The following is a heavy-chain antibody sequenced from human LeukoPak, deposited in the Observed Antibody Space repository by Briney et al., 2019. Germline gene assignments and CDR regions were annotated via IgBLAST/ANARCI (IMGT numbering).Heavy chain of an antibody. CDR1: GGSISNYY. CDR3: ARGFQLGYGPQYGMDV. V-gene: IGHV4-59*01. J-gene: IGHJ6*02. CDR2: IYYSGST. Sequence: SETLSLTCTVSGGSISNYYWSWIRQPPGKGLEWIGNIYYSGSTNYNPSLESRVTISVDTSKNQFSLKLNSVAAADTAVYYCARGFQLGYGPQYGMDVWGQGTTVTVSS. D-gene: IGHD2-2*03.